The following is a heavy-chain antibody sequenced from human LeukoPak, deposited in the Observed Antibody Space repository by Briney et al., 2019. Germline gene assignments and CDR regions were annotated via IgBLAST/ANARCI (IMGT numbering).Heavy chain of an antibody. Sequence: GGSLRLSCATSGFTFSSYGMQWVRKAPGKGLEWVAVISFDGSDKYYADSVKGRFTISRDNSKNTLYLQMNSLRAEDTAVYYCAKDLDPYIQLWPLDYWGQGTLVTVSS. V-gene: IGHV3-30*18. CDR2: ISFDGSDK. CDR3: AKDLDPYIQLWPLDY. D-gene: IGHD5-18*01. CDR1: GFTFSSYG. J-gene: IGHJ4*02.